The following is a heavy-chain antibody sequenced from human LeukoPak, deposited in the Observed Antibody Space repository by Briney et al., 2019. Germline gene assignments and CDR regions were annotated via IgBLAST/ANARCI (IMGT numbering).Heavy chain of an antibody. Sequence: GSLRLSCAASGFTFSSYGMHWVRQAPGKGLEWIGEINHSGSTNYNPSLKSRVTISVDTSKNQFSLKLSSVTAADTAVYYCARGPLTMVRNTPTGDFDYWGQGTLVTVSS. CDR1: GFTFSSYG. D-gene: IGHD3-10*01. CDR3: ARGPLTMVRNTPTGDFDY. CDR2: INHSGST. J-gene: IGHJ4*02. V-gene: IGHV4-34*01.